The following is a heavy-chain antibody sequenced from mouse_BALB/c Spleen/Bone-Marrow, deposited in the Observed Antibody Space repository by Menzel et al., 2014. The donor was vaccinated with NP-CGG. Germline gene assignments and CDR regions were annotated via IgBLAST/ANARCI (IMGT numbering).Heavy chain of an antibody. D-gene: IGHD3-1*01. CDR2: IDSANGNT. CDR3: ARLGLFDY. V-gene: IGHV14-3*02. J-gene: IGHJ3*01. CDR1: GFNIKDTY. Sequence: VQLQQSGAELVKPGASVKLSCTASGFNIKDTYMHWVKQRPEQGLEWIGRIDSANGNTKYDPKFQGKATITADTSSNTGYLQLSSLTSEDTAVCYCARLGLFDYWGQGTLVTVSA.